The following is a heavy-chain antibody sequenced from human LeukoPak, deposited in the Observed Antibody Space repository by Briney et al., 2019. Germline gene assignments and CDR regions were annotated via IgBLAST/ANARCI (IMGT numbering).Heavy chain of an antibody. CDR1: GFAYSSYN. CDR2: ISTTSTYI. J-gene: IGHJ4*02. D-gene: IGHD2-2*01. CDR3: ARAGTCSSTSCDGGIEY. V-gene: IGHV3-21*06. Sequence: GGSLRLSCAASGFAYSSYNMKWVRQAPGKGLEWVSFISTTSTYIYYADSVKGRFTVSRDNSKNLLYLQMDSLRVEDTAVYYCARAGTCSSTSCDGGIEYWGQGTLVTVSS.